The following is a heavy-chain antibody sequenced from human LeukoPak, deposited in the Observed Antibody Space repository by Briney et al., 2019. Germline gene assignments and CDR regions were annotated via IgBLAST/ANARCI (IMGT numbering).Heavy chain of an antibody. D-gene: IGHD3-10*01. CDR3: AGAAEFLDAFDI. CDR1: REFISGYY. Sequence: PSETLSLTCGVSREFISGYYWGWIRQPPGKGLEWIGYIYYSGSTNYNPSLKSRVTISVDTSKNQFSLKLSSVTAANTAVYYCAGAAEFLDAFDIWGQGTMVTVSS. CDR2: IYYSGST. J-gene: IGHJ3*02. V-gene: IGHV4-59*01.